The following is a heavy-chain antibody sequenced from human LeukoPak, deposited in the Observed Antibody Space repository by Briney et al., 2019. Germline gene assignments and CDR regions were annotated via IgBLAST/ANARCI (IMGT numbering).Heavy chain of an antibody. Sequence: SETLSLTCTVSGYSISSGYYWGWIRQPPGKGLEWIGSIYHSGSTYDNPSLKSRVTISVDTSKNQFSLKLSSVTAADTAVYYCARVHGYEGLNWFDPWGQGTLVTVSS. CDR2: IYHSGST. V-gene: IGHV4-38-2*02. CDR1: GYSISSGYY. D-gene: IGHD5-18*01. CDR3: ARVHGYEGLNWFDP. J-gene: IGHJ5*02.